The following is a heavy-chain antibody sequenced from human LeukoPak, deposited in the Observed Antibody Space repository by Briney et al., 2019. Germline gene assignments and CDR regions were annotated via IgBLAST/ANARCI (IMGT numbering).Heavy chain of an antibody. D-gene: IGHD3-10*01. Sequence: PSETLSLTCTVSGGSISSSSYYWGWIRQPPGKGLEWIGSIYYSGSTYYNPSLKSRVTISVDTSKNQFSLKLSSVTAADTAVYYCARHGVTMVRGVIDWGQGTLVTVSS. CDR2: IYYSGST. CDR3: ARHGVTMVRGVID. V-gene: IGHV4-39*01. CDR1: GGSISSSSYY. J-gene: IGHJ4*02.